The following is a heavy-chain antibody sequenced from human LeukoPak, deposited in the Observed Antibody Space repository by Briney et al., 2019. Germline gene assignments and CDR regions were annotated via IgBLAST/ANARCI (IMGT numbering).Heavy chain of an antibody. Sequence: GGSLRLSCAASGFTFSSHWMHWVRQTPGKGLVWVSYISSSGSTIYYADSVKGRFTISRDNAKNSLYLQMSSLRAEDTAVFYCARLPAYCSSTSCYVDYWGQGTLVTVSS. J-gene: IGHJ4*02. CDR2: ISSSGSTI. V-gene: IGHV3-48*04. D-gene: IGHD2-2*01. CDR1: GFTFSSHW. CDR3: ARLPAYCSSTSCYVDY.